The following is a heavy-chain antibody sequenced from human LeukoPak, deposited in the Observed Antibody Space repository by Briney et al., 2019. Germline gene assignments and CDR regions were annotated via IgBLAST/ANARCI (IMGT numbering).Heavy chain of an antibody. CDR2: IKQDGSEK. CDR1: GFTFSSYW. D-gene: IGHD5-12*01. CDR3: ATLPLVATTPFDY. V-gene: IGHV3-7*01. J-gene: IGHJ4*02. Sequence: TGGSLRLSCAVSGFTFSSYWLSWVRQAPGKGLEWVANIKQDGSEKYYVDSVKGRFTISRDNAKNSLYLQMNSLRAEDTAVYYCATLPLVATTPFDYWGQGTLVTVSS.